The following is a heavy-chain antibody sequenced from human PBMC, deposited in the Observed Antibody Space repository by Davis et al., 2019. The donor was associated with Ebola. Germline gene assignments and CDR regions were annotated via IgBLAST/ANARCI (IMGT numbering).Heavy chain of an antibody. CDR3: ARSIRIPMNWYFDL. D-gene: IGHD3-22*01. CDR2: ILHSGTT. Sequence: MPGGSLRLSCAVYGGSFSGYWWSWIRQPPGKGLEWIGEILHSGTTDYNPSLKSRVTISVDTSKNQFSLTLSSVTAADTAVYYCARSIRIPMNWYFDLWGRGALVTVSS. CDR1: GGSFSGYW. V-gene: IGHV4-34*12. J-gene: IGHJ2*01.